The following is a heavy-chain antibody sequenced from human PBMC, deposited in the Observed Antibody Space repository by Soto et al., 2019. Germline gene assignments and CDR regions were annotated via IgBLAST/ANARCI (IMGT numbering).Heavy chain of an antibody. CDR3: ATSYGSGYRAFDY. CDR1: GDTFSFYS. D-gene: IGHD3-10*01. Sequence: QVQLVQSGAEVKRPGSSVKVSCKASGDTFSFYSINWVRQAPGLGPEWMGRVNPILSLSNYAQRFQGRVTMNADKSTGTAYMVIRSLRSEDTAIYYCATSYGSGYRAFDYWGQGAQVIVSS. J-gene: IGHJ4*02. V-gene: IGHV1-69*02. CDR2: VNPILSLS.